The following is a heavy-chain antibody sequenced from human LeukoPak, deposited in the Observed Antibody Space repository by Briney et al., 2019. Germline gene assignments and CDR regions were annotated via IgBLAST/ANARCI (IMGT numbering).Heavy chain of an antibody. J-gene: IGHJ6*03. CDR1: GFTFNNYA. D-gene: IGHD2-15*01. CDR3: ARDGGSSGTGAYYMDV. V-gene: IGHV3-23*01. CDR2: ISGRGDST. Sequence: GGSLRLSCAASGFTFNNYAMTWVRQAPGKGLEWVSGISGRGDSTYYADSVKGRFTISRDNAKNSLYLQMNSLRAEDTAVYYCARDGGSSGTGAYYMDVWGKGTTVTVSS.